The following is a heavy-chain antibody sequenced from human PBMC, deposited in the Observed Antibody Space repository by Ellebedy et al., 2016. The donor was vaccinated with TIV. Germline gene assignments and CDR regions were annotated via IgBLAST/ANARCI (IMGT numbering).Heavy chain of an antibody. Sequence: GESLKISCAASGFTFSRYWMSWVRQAPGKGLEWVANIKQDGSEKYYVDSVKGRFTISRDNAKNSLYLQMNSLRAEDTALYYCARDNGYCVTTSCPMTHYYYYGIDVWGQGTTVTVSS. J-gene: IGHJ6*02. D-gene: IGHD2-2*01. CDR3: ARDNGYCVTTSCPMTHYYYYGIDV. CDR1: GFTFSRYW. CDR2: IKQDGSEK. V-gene: IGHV3-7*03.